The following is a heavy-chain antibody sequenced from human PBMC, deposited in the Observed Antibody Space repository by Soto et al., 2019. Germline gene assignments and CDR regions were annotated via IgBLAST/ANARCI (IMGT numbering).Heavy chain of an antibody. CDR3: ARASFGGDMRHFDY. D-gene: IGHD3-16*01. Sequence: SETLSLTCAVSGGSISSGGYSWSWIRQPPGKGLEWIGYIYHSGSTYYNPSLKSRVTISVDRSKNQFSLKLSSVTAADTAVYYCARASFGGDMRHFDYWGQGTLVTVSS. CDR1: GGSISSGGYS. V-gene: IGHV4-30-2*01. CDR2: IYHSGST. J-gene: IGHJ4*02.